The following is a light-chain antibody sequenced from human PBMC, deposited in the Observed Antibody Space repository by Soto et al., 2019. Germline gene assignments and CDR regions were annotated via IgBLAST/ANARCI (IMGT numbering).Light chain of an antibody. CDR1: QSVSSN. V-gene: IGKV3-20*01. Sequence: EREMTQSPATLSVSPGERATLSCRASQSVSSNLAWYQQKPGQAPRLLIYGASSRATGIPDRFSGSGSGTDFTLTISRLEPEDFAVYYCQQYGSSPRTFGQGTKVDI. J-gene: IGKJ1*01. CDR2: GAS. CDR3: QQYGSSPRT.